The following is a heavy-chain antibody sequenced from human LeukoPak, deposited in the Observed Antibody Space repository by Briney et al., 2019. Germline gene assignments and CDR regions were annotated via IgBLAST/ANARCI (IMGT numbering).Heavy chain of an antibody. CDR3: ATGPRTVYGDSVRWHFDL. V-gene: IGHV1-69-2*01. J-gene: IGHJ2*01. D-gene: IGHD4-17*01. CDR2: LDADNGET. CDR1: GYIFTDFP. Sequence: ASVKISCKFSGYIFTDFPTHWLKQAPGKGLEWMGLLDADNGETKYAERFRGRVAMTAQTSTDTAYMGLSSLTSEDTAVYYCATGPRTVYGDSVRWHFDLWGRGTLVTVSS.